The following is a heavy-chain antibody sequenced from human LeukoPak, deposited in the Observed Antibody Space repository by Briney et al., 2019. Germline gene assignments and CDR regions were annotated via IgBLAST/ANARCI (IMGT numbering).Heavy chain of an antibody. V-gene: IGHV3-11*01. CDR1: GFTVSSNY. CDR3: ASQIPDFWSGQRDY. J-gene: IGHJ4*02. D-gene: IGHD3-3*01. Sequence: GGSLRLSCAASGFTVSSNYMSWVRQAPGKGLEWVSYISSSGSTIYYADSVKGRFTISRDNAKNSLYLQMNSLRAEDTAVYYCASQIPDFWSGQRDYWGQGTLVTVSS. CDR2: ISSSGSTI.